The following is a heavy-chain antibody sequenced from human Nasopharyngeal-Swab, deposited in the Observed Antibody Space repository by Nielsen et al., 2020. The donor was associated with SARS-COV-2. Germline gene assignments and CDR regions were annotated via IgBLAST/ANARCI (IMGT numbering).Heavy chain of an antibody. Sequence: ASVNVSCKASGYTFTDFDVNWVRQATGQGLEWMGWMNPKSGDVGYAQKFQGRVTMTRNTSPTTAYMELSSLRHEDTAVYYCARGAFGLGHSWFDPWGQGTLVTVSS. V-gene: IGHV1-8*01. CDR2: MNPKSGDV. CDR1: GYTFTDFD. D-gene: IGHD3-16*01. J-gene: IGHJ5*02. CDR3: ARGAFGLGHSWFDP.